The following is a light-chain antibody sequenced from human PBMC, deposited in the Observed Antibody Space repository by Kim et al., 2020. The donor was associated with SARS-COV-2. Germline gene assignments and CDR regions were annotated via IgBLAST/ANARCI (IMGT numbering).Light chain of an antibody. V-gene: IGKV2-28*01. CDR3: LQALQTPYT. Sequence: DIVMTQSPLSLPVTPGEPASISCRSSQSLLNSNGRNYLDWYLQKPGQSPQLLIYLGSDRASGVPDRFSGSGSGTDFTLKISRVEAEDVGVYYCLQALQTPYTFGQGTKLEIK. CDR2: LGS. J-gene: IGKJ2*01. CDR1: QSLLNSNGRNY.